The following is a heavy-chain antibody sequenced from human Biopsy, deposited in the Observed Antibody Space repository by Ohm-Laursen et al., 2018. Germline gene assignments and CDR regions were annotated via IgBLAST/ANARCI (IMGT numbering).Heavy chain of an antibody. CDR2: VSHSGST. J-gene: IGHJ4*02. D-gene: IGHD3-16*01. Sequence: SETLSLTCTVSGGSISGYYWSWIRQTPGKGLEWIGEVSHSGSTNYNPSLKSRVTISVDTSKNQFSLKLNSVTAADTAVYFCARDSRGGHLNTTLITGKNLDSWGQGILVTVSS. V-gene: IGHV4-34*01. CDR1: GGSISGYY. CDR3: ARDSRGGHLNTTLITGKNLDS.